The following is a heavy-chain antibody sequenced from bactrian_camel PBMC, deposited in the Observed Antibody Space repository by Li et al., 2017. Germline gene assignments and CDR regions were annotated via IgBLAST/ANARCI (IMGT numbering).Heavy chain of an antibody. CDR2: IETIENDGRI. J-gene: IGHJ6*01. CDR3: AADRYANCFTQFVDSSFGF. CDR1: AYTFNTFS. D-gene: IGHD8*01. Sequence: SAYTFNTFSMAWFRQAPGREREGVAGIETIENDGRISYADSVKGRFTISRDDAKHTLYLQMNSLKPEDTAMYYCAADRYANCFTQFVDSSFGFWGQGTQVTVS. V-gene: IGHV3-3*01.